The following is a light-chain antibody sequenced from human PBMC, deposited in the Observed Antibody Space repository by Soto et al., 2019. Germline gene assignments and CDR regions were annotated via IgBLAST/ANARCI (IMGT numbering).Light chain of an antibody. Sequence: EIVLTQSPGTLSLSPGERATLSCRASQSVSSSYLAWYQQKPGQAPRLLIYGTSSRATGIPDRFSGSGSGTDFTLIISRLEPEDVAVYYCQHYGSAPLTFGQGTKVEIK. V-gene: IGKV3-20*01. CDR3: QHYGSAPLT. CDR2: GTS. CDR1: QSVSSSY. J-gene: IGKJ1*01.